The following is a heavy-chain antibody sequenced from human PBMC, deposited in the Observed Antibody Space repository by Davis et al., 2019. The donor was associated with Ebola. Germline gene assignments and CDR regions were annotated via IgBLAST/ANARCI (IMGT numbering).Heavy chain of an antibody. CDR2: IYSDDRT. CDR1: GFIVSSNY. J-gene: IGHJ4*02. V-gene: IGHV3-53*04. CDR3: ARGYYYDSSDY. D-gene: IGHD3-22*01. Sequence: PGGSLRLSCAASGFIVSSNYMSWVRQAPGKGLEWVAIIYSDDRTFHADSVKGRFTISRNKSKNTLYLQMNSLRIEDTAVYYCARGYYYDSSDYWGQGTLVTVSS.